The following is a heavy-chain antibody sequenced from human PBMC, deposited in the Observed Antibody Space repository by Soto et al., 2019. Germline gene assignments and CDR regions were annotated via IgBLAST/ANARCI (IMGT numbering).Heavy chain of an antibody. CDR3: ARGPGVEWSYGNCYYYGMDV. D-gene: IGHD3-3*01. J-gene: IGHJ6*02. V-gene: IGHV4-30-2*01. CDR2: IYHSGST. CDR1: GGSISSGGYS. Sequence: QLQLQESGSGLVKPSQTLSLTCAVSGGSISSGGYSWSWIRQPPGKGLEWIGYIYHSGSTYYNPSLKSRVTISVDRSKNQFSLKLSSVTAADTAVYYCARGPGVEWSYGNCYYYGMDVWGQGTTVTVSS.